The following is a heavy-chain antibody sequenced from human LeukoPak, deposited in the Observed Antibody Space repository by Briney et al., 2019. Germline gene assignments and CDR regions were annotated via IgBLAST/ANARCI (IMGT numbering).Heavy chain of an antibody. V-gene: IGHV3-74*01. CDR1: GFTFSSYW. CDR3: ARGPPSITIPYYYGMDV. CDR2: INSDGSST. J-gene: IGHJ6*02. D-gene: IGHD3-9*01. Sequence: PGGSLRLSCAASGFTFSSYWMHWVRQAPGNGLVWVSRINSDGSSTSYADSVKGRFTISKDNAKNTLYLQMNSLRAEDTAVYYCARGPPSITIPYYYGMDVWGQGTTVTVSS.